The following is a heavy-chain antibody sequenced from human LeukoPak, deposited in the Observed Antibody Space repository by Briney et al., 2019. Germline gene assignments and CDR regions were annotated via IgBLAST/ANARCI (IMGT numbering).Heavy chain of an antibody. V-gene: IGHV3-53*01. J-gene: IGHJ4*01. CDR1: GFTVNNNH. Sequence: GGSLRLSCAASGFTVNNNHMSWVRQAPGKGLEWVSVIYSGGSTYYADSVKGRFTISRDNSKNTLYLQMNSLRAEDTAMYYCARGRGTFVVKYYFDYRGHGTLVTVSS. CDR3: ARGRGTFVVKYYFDY. CDR2: IYSGGST. D-gene: IGHD2-21*01.